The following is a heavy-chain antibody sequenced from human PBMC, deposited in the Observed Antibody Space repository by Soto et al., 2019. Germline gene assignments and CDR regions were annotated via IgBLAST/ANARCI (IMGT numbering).Heavy chain of an antibody. D-gene: IGHD6-13*01. J-gene: IGHJ4*02. CDR1: GFTFSSYS. Sequence: GGSLRLSCAASGFTFSSYSMNWVRQAPGKGLEWVSSISSSSSYIYYADSVKGRFTISRDTAKNTLYLQMNSLRAEDTALYYCAKSYSSNWYDYFNYWGQGTLVTVSS. CDR3: AKSYSSNWYDYFNY. V-gene: IGHV3-21*04. CDR2: ISSSSSYI.